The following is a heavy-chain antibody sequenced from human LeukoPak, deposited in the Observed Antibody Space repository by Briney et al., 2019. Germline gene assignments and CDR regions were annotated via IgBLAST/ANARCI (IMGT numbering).Heavy chain of an antibody. CDR3: ARESLGRDYYYYGMDV. Sequence: SETLSLTCTVSGGSISSSSYYWGWIRQPPGKGLEWIGSIYYSGSTYYNPSLKSRVTISVDTSKNQFSLKLSSVTAADTAVYYCARESLGRDYYYYGMDVWGQGTTVTVSS. D-gene: IGHD7-27*01. CDR2: IYYSGST. J-gene: IGHJ6*02. CDR1: GGSISSSSYY. V-gene: IGHV4-39*02.